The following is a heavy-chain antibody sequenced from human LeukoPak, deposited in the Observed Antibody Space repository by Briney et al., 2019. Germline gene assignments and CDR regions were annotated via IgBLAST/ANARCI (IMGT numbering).Heavy chain of an antibody. CDR3: ARRWLRGEDY. Sequence: SETLSLTCAVSGGSISSGGYSWSWIRQPPGKGLEWIGYIYHSGSTYYNPSLKSRVTISVDRSKNRFSLKLSSVTAADTAVYYCARRWLRGEDYWGQGTLVTVSS. J-gene: IGHJ4*02. V-gene: IGHV4-30-2*01. CDR2: IYHSGST. D-gene: IGHD5-12*01. CDR1: GGSISSGGYS.